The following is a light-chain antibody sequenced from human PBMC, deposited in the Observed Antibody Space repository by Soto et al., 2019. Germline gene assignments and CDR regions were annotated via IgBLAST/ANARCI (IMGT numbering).Light chain of an antibody. Sequence: DIQMTQSPSTLSASIGDRIIITCRASQSINTWLAWYQQKPGEAPKLLIYDGSTLARGVPSRFSGSGSETEFTLTISRLQPDDFATFYCQQYQTYSRTFGQGTKEEV. J-gene: IGKJ1*01. CDR1: QSINTW. CDR2: DGS. CDR3: QQYQTYSRT. V-gene: IGKV1-5*03.